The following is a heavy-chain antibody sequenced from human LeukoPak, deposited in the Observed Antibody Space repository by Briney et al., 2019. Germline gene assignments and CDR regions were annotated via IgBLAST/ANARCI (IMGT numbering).Heavy chain of an antibody. CDR3: AKSTAGYGSGRYPGWPVDY. Sequence: GGSLRLSCAASGFTFGSYAMYWVRQAPGKGLEWVSGISGSGGRTFYADSVKGRFTISRDNSENTVYLQMNSLRADDTAVYYCAKSTAGYGSGRYPGWPVDYWGQGTQVTASS. V-gene: IGHV3-23*01. CDR1: GFTFGSYA. CDR2: ISGSGGRT. J-gene: IGHJ4*02. D-gene: IGHD6-19*01.